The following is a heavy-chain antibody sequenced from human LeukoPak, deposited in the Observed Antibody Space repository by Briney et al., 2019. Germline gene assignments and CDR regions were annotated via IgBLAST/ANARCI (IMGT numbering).Heavy chain of an antibody. J-gene: IGHJ4*02. D-gene: IGHD1-26*01. CDR3: ASIYLIVEATTFDY. CDR2: IKPSGGST. Sequence: ASVKVSCKASGYTFTSYFMHWVRQAPGQGLEYMEIIKPSGGSTSYAQKFQGRVTMTRDMSTSTVYMELSSLRSEDTAVYYCASIYLIVEATTFDYWGQGTLVTVSS. V-gene: IGHV1-46*01. CDR1: GYTFTSYF.